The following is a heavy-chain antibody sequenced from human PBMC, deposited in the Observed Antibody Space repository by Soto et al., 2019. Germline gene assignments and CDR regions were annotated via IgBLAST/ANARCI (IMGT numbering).Heavy chain of an antibody. Sequence: GGSLRLSCAASGFTFSSYGMHWVRQAPGKGLEWVAVIWYDGSNKYYADSVKGRFTISRDNSKNTLYLQMNSLRAEDTAVYYWGYSGYDSFGCFDCWGQESLVTVSS. CDR3: GYSGYDSFGCFDC. CDR1: GFTFSSYG. D-gene: IGHD5-12*01. V-gene: IGHV3-33*01. CDR2: IWYDGSNK. J-gene: IGHJ4*01.